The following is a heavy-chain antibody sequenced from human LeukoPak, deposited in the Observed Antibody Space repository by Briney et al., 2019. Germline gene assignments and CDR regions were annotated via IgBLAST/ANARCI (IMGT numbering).Heavy chain of an antibody. V-gene: IGHV3-30-3*02. CDR3: AKFRRDQYYFDY. J-gene: IGHJ4*02. Sequence: GGSLRLSCAASGFTFSSYAMHWVRQTPGKGLEWVAVISYDGSNKYYADSVKGRFTISRDNSKNTLYLQMNSLRAEDTAVYYCAKFRRDQYYFDYWGQGTLVTVSS. D-gene: IGHD2-2*01. CDR1: GFTFSSYA. CDR2: ISYDGSNK.